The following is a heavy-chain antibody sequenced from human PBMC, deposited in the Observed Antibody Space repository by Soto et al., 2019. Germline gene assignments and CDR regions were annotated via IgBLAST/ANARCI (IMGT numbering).Heavy chain of an antibody. J-gene: IGHJ3*02. V-gene: IGHV1-46*01. CDR1: GYTFTSYY. CDR2: INPSGGST. Sequence: AAVKVSCKASGYTFTSYYMHWVRQAPGQGLEWMGIINPSGGSTSYAQKFQGRVTMTRDTSTSTAYMELSSLRSEDTAVYYCARDLNFRFIAAAGSYAFDIWGQGTMVTVSS. D-gene: IGHD6-13*01. CDR3: ARDLNFRFIAAAGSYAFDI.